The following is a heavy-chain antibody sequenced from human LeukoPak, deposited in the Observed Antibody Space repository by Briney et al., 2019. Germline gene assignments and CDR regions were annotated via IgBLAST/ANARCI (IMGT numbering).Heavy chain of an antibody. CDR1: GGSFSGYY. CDR2: INHSGST. D-gene: IGHD2-2*01. J-gene: IGHJ6*03. V-gene: IGHV4-34*01. Sequence: SETLSLTCAVYGGSFSGYYWSWIRQPPGKGLEWIGEINHSGSTNYNPSLKSRVTISVDTSKNQFSLKLSSVTAADTAVYYCARHRDCSSTSCYYYYYYMDVWGKGTTVTVSS. CDR3: ARHRDCSSTSCYYYYYYMDV.